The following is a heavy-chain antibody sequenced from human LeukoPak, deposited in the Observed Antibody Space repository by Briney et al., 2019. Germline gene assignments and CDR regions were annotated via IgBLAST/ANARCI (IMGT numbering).Heavy chain of an antibody. CDR2: FIPILGIA. CDR3: ARDGRDGYNWRGFGN. CDR1: GGTFSSYA. V-gene: IGHV1-69*04. J-gene: IGHJ4*02. Sequence: GASVKFSWKASGGTFSSYAISCVRQAPGPGLKLLGRFIPILGIANYAQKFQGRVTITADKSTSTAYMELSSLRSEDTAVYYCARDGRDGYNWRGFGNWGQGTLVTVSS. D-gene: IGHD5-24*01.